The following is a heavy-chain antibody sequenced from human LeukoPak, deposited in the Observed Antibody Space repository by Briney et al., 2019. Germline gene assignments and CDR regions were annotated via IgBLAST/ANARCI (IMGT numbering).Heavy chain of an antibody. J-gene: IGHJ5*02. CDR2: INTNTGNP. CDR1: GYTFTGYY. V-gene: IGHV7-4-1*02. Sequence: ASVKVSCKASGYTFTGYYMHWVRQAPGQGLEWMGWINTNTGNPTYAQGFTGRFVFSLDTSVSTAYLQISSLKAEDTAVYYCARMGSSWYSVVNWFDPWGQGTLVTVSS. D-gene: IGHD6-13*01. CDR3: ARMGSSWYSVVNWFDP.